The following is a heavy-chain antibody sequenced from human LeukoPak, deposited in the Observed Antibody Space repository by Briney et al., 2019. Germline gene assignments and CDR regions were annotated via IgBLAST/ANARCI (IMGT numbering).Heavy chain of an antibody. CDR1: GGTFSSYA. V-gene: IGHV1-69*05. Sequence: SVKVSCKASGGTFSSYAISWVRQAPGQGLEWMGGIIPIFGTANYAQKFQGRVTITTDESTSTAYMELSSLRSEDTAVYYCARVVAGDYYDSSAVGALFYWGQGTLVTVSS. D-gene: IGHD3-22*01. CDR3: ARVVAGDYYDSSAVGALFY. J-gene: IGHJ4*02. CDR2: IIPIFGTA.